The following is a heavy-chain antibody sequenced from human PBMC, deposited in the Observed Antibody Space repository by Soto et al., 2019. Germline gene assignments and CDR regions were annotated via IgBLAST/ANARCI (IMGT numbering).Heavy chain of an antibody. J-gene: IGHJ2*01. CDR3: ARDEDQAVAATWYFDL. V-gene: IGHV3-30-3*01. CDR2: ISYDGSNK. D-gene: IGHD2-15*01. CDR1: GFTFSSYA. Sequence: QVQLVESGGGVVQPGRSLRLSCAASGFTFSSYAMHWVRQAPGKGLEWVAVISYDGSNKYYADSVKGRFTISRDNSNNTLYLQINSLRAEDTAVYYCARDEDQAVAATWYFDLWGRGTLVTVSS.